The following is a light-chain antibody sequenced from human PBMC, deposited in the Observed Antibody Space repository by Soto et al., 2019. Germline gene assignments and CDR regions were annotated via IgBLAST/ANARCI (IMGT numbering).Light chain of an antibody. J-gene: IGKJ1*01. V-gene: IGKV1-5*01. CDR2: DAT. Sequence: DIQMTQSPATLSASVGDRVTITCRASQSISRWLAWYQQKPGKAPKVLIWDATSLQRGVPSRFSGSGSGTEFTLTISSLQPDDFATYYCQQYNSYSTWTFGQGTKVDIK. CDR3: QQYNSYSTWT. CDR1: QSISRW.